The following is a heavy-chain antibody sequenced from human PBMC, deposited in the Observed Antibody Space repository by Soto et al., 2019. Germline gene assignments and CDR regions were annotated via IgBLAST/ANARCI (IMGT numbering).Heavy chain of an antibody. Sequence: SETLSLTCSVSGGSISTYFWSWIRQPPGEGLEWIGYIYNNGDTKYNPSLKSRVTISVDTSNNEFSLNLNSLTAADTAVYFCARGSYFSFDYWGHGALVTV. CDR2: IYNNGDT. V-gene: IGHV4-59*08. J-gene: IGHJ4*01. CDR3: ARGSYFSFDY. CDR1: GGSISTYF. D-gene: IGHD1-26*01.